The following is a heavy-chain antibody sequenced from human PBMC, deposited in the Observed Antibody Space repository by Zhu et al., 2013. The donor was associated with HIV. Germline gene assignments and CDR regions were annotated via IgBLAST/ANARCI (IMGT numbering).Heavy chain of an antibody. V-gene: IGHV1-3*01. J-gene: IGHJ4*02. Sequence: QVQLVQSGAEVKKPGASVKVSCEASGYTFTSYVIHWVRQAPGQRLEWMGWINADNGNTKYSQKFQGRVTISRRTSASSAYMELSSLRSEDTALYYCARGAARGLFDYWGQGTLLTVSS. CDR1: GYTFTSYV. D-gene: IGHD3-10*01. CDR3: ARGAARGLFDY. CDR2: INADNGNT.